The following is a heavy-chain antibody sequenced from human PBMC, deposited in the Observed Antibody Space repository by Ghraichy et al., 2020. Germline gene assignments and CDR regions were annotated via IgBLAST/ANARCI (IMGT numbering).Heavy chain of an antibody. CDR2: IYYSGST. V-gene: IGHV4-61*01. J-gene: IGHJ4*02. CDR3: AREGYYDSSGYLDY. D-gene: IGHD3-22*01. CDR1: GGSVSSGSYY. Sequence: SETLSLTCTVSGGSVSSGSYYWSWIRQPPGKGLEWIGYIYYSGSTNYNPSLKSRVTISVDTSKNQFSLKLSSVTAADTAVYYCAREGYYDSSGYLDYWGQGTLVTVSS.